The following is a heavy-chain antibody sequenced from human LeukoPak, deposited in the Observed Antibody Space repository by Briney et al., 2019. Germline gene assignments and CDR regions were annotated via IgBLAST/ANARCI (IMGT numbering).Heavy chain of an antibody. Sequence: ASVKVSCKASGYTFTSYGISWVRQAPGQGLEWMGWISASNGNTTYDKRLQGRVTTTTDTTTSTAYLELRSLRSDDTAVYYCARIVCGGDWYRGIVMDVWGEGTAGTVSS. V-gene: IGHV1-18*04. J-gene: IGHJ6*04. CDR1: GYTFTSYG. D-gene: IGHD2-21*02. CDR2: ISASNGNT. CDR3: ARIVCGGDWYRGIVMDV.